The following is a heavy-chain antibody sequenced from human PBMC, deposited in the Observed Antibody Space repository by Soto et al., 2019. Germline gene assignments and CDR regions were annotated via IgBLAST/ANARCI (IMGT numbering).Heavy chain of an antibody. CDR2: IIPILGIA. D-gene: IGHD6-6*01. CDR3: XFGXLVYVGAYXXYYMDV. J-gene: IGHJ6*03. Sequence: QVQLVQSGAEVKKPGSSVKVSCKASGGTFSSYTISWVRQAPGQGLEWMGRIIPILGIANYAQKFQGRVTITADKSTSTAYMELSSLRSEDTAVYYCXFGXLVYVGAYXXYYMDVWGXGTTVTVSS. V-gene: IGHV1-69*02. CDR1: GGTFSSYT.